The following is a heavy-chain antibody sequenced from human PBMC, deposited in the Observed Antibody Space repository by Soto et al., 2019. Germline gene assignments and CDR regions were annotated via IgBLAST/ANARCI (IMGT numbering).Heavy chain of an antibody. D-gene: IGHD4-17*01. Sequence: PGGSLRLSCAASGFRFEDYAMHWVRQAPGKGLEWVSGIAWNSDTIGYADSVKGRFTISVDTSKNQFSLKLSSVTAADTAVYYCARVFYGDYGLYYYGMDVWGQGTTVTVSS. CDR3: ARVFYGDYGLYYYGMDV. CDR1: GFRFEDYA. J-gene: IGHJ6*02. CDR2: IAWNSDTI. V-gene: IGHV3-9*01.